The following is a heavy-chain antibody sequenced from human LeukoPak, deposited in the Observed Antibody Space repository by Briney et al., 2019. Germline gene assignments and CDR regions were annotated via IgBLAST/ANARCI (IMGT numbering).Heavy chain of an antibody. V-gene: IGHV3-23*01. Sequence: PRGSLRLSCAASGFTFSSYAMSWVRQAPGKGLEWVSAISGSGGSTYYADSVKGRFTISRDNSKNTLYLQMTSLRADDTAVYYVAKDPPPPPSLFGYSSGRRVDYFDYWGQGTLVTVSS. J-gene: IGHJ4*02. D-gene: IGHD6-19*01. CDR2: ISGSGGST. CDR3: AKDPPPPPSLFGYSSGRRVDYFDY. CDR1: GFTFSSYA.